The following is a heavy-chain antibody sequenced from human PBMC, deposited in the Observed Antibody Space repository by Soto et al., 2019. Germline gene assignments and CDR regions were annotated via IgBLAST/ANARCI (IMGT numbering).Heavy chain of an antibody. J-gene: IGHJ4*02. Sequence: QVQLVQSGAEVKKPGASVRVSCKASGYTFTNYSMHWVRQAPGQGLEWMGWINPDSGDTNYAQRFQGRVTMTRDSSITTAYMELSRLTPGDTAVYYCAREFSPHWNYPSHYWGQGTLFTVSS. V-gene: IGHV1-2*02. CDR2: INPDSGDT. CDR1: GYTFTNYS. CDR3: AREFSPHWNYPSHY. D-gene: IGHD1-7*01.